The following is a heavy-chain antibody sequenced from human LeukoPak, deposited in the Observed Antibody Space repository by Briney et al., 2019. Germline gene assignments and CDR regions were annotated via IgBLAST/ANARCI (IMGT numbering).Heavy chain of an antibody. CDR1: GGSFSGYY. CDR3: ASRDGYHYGNFDY. CDR2: INHSGST. Sequence: SETLSLTCAVYGGSFSGYYWSWIRQPPGKGLEWIGEINHSGSTNYNPSLKSRVTISVDTSKNQFSLKLSSVTAADTAVYYCASRDGYHYGNFDYWGQGTLVTVSS. V-gene: IGHV4-34*01. D-gene: IGHD5-24*01. J-gene: IGHJ4*02.